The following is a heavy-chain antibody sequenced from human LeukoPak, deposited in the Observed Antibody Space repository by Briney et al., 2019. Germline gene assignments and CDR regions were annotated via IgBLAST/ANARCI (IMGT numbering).Heavy chain of an antibody. CDR1: GFTFSGFA. V-gene: IGHV3-23*01. D-gene: IGHD1-20*01. CDR3: AKDRITGTPYYFDY. CDR2: IGSDYKT. Sequence: PGGSLRLSCAASGFTFSGFAMTWVRQAPGKGLEWVSSIGSDYKTHYSESVKGRFAISRDNSKSTLFLQMNSLRAEDTALYYCAKDRITGTPYYFDYWGQGTLVTVSS. J-gene: IGHJ4*02.